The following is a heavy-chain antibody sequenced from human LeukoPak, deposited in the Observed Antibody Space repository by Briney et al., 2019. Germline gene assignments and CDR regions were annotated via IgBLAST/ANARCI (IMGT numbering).Heavy chain of an antibody. CDR1: GGSLSSGSYY. CDR2: IYYSGST. J-gene: IGHJ4*02. V-gene: IGHV4-61*01. CDR3: ARYKTGTAVDY. Sequence: SETLSLTCTVSGGSLSSGSYYWSWLRQPPGTGLEWVGYIYYSGSTNYNPSLKSRVTISVDTSKNQFSLKLSSVTAADTAVYYCARYKTGTAVDYWGQGTLVTVSS. D-gene: IGHD2-21*02.